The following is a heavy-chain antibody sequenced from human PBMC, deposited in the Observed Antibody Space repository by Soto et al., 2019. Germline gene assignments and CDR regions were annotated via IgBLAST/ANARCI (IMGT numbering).Heavy chain of an antibody. V-gene: IGHV3-9*01. CDR2: ISWNSGSI. Sequence: EVQLVESGGGLVQPGRSLRLSCAASGFTFDDYAMHWVRQAPGKGLEWVSGISWNSGSIGYADSVKGRFTISRDNAKNSLYLQMNSLRAEDTALYYCAKDIVVRGVIMSTSVDYWGQGTLVTVSS. CDR1: GFTFDDYA. D-gene: IGHD3-10*01. J-gene: IGHJ4*02. CDR3: AKDIVVRGVIMSTSVDY.